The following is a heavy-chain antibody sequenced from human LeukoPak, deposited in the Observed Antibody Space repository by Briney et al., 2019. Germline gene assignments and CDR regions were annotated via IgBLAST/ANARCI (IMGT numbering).Heavy chain of an antibody. CDR3: ARYDSATMSGWFDP. D-gene: IGHD2-2*01. CDR2: INYSGNI. V-gene: IGHV4-31*03. J-gene: IGHJ5*02. CDR1: GGSISSGSYY. Sequence: SETLSLTCTISGGSISSGSYYWTWISQHPDKGLEWIGYINYSGNIYYNPALKSRVTMSVDTSKNQFSLRLSSVTAADTAVYFCARYDSATMSGWFDPWGRGTLVTVSS.